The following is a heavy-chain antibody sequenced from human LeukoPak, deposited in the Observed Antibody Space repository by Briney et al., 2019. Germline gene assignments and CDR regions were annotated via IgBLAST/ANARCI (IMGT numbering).Heavy chain of an antibody. CDR3: AREGSGYDYRGAPYYFDF. D-gene: IGHD5-12*01. J-gene: IGHJ4*02. V-gene: IGHV1-2*02. CDR1: AYTFSDYY. CDR2: INPNSGGT. Sequence: ASVKVPCKAPAYTFSDYYIHWVRQAPGQGLEWMGWINPNSGGTKYAQKFQGRVTMTRDTSISTAYMELSRLGFADTAVYYCAREGSGYDYRGAPYYFDFWGQGTLVTVSS.